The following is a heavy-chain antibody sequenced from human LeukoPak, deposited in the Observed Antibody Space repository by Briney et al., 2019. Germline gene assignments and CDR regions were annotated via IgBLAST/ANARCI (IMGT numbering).Heavy chain of an antibody. V-gene: IGHV4-4*02. D-gene: IGHD3-16*01. CDR2: IYHSGST. Sequence: SETLSLTCAVSGGSISGSNWWSWVRQPPGKGLEWIGEIYHSGSTNYSPSLKSRVTISVDKSKNQFSLKLSSVTAADTAVYYCARGSYYDYVWGSYFDYWGQGTLVTVSS. J-gene: IGHJ4*02. CDR3: ARGSYYDYVWGSYFDY. CDR1: GGSISGSNW.